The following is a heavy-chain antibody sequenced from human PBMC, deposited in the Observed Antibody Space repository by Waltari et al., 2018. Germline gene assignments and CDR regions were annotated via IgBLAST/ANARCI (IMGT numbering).Heavy chain of an antibody. V-gene: IGHV3-21*06. CDR3: ASRSPPARYNAMDF. Sequence: EVQLVESGGGLVKPGGSLRLPCAAPGITFSTYDRNWARQAPGKGLEWVSSISGSGSHIYYAASVRGRFTISRDNAQSSLYLQMDTLRAEDTAVYYCASRSPPARYNAMDFWGQGTTVTVSS. J-gene: IGHJ6*02. D-gene: IGHD2-2*01. CDR2: ISGSGSHI. CDR1: GITFSTYD.